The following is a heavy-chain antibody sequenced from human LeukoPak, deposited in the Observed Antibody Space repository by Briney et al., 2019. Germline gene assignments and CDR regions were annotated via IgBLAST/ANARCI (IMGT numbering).Heavy chain of an antibody. V-gene: IGHV4-59*01. D-gene: IGHD3-10*01. CDR2: IYYSGST. CDR3: ARDTGRYYMDV. CDR1: GGSISSYY. Sequence: PSETLSLTCTVSGGSISSYYWSWIRQPPGKGLEWIGYIYYSGSTNYNPSLKSRVTISVDTSKNQFSLKLSSVTAADTAVYYCARDTGRYYMDVWGKGTTVTISS. J-gene: IGHJ6*03.